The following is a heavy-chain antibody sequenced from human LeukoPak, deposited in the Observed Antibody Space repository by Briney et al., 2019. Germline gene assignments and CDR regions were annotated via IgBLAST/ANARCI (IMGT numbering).Heavy chain of an antibody. CDR3: ARDAFSRISVFGVVSDAFDI. V-gene: IGHV3-7*01. CDR2: IKQDGSEK. Sequence: QPGGSLRLSCAASGFTFSSYWMSWVRRAPGKGPEWVANIKQDGSEKYYVDSVKGRFTISRDNAKNSLYLQMNSLRAEDTAVYYCARDAFSRISVFGVVSDAFDIWGQGTMVTVSS. D-gene: IGHD3-3*01. CDR1: GFTFSSYW. J-gene: IGHJ3*02.